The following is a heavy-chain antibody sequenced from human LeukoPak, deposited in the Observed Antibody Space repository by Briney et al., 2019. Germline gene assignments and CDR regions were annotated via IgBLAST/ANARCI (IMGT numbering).Heavy chain of an antibody. CDR2: IKKTGSET. D-gene: IGHD2-15*01. CDR3: AREDGYCSGGNCYSYFDS. J-gene: IGHJ4*02. CDR1: GFTFSHFW. V-gene: IGHV3-7*01. Sequence: GGSLRLSCAASGFTFSHFWMSWARQAPGKGLEWVAYIKKTGSETYYVDSVKGRFTITRDDTRNSLFLQMYSLRAEDTAVYFCAREDGYCSGGNCYSYFDSWGQGTLVTGSS.